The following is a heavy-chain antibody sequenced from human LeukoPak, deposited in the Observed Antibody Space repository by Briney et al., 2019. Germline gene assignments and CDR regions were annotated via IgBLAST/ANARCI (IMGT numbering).Heavy chain of an antibody. CDR2: ISAYNGNT. V-gene: IGHV1-18*01. Sequence: ASVKVSCKASGYTFTSYGISWVRQAPGQGLEWMGWISAYNGNTNYAQKLQGRVTMTIDTSTSTAYMELRSLRSDDTAVYYCARRVGGSSSWYGDFDYWGQGTLVTVSS. CDR3: ARRVGGSSSWYGDFDY. CDR1: GYTFTSYG. J-gene: IGHJ4*02. D-gene: IGHD6-13*01.